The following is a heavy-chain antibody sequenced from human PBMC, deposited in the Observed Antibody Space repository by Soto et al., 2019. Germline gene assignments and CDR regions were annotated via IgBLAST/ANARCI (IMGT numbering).Heavy chain of an antibody. J-gene: IGHJ6*02. CDR1: GGTFSSYA. CDR3: ARAHYESSGYYPCYCGMDV. D-gene: IGHD3-22*01. CDR2: IIPIFGTA. V-gene: IGHV1-69*06. Sequence: SVKVSCKASGGTFSSYAISWVRQAPGQGLEWMGGIIPIFGTANYAQKFQGRVTITADKSTSTAYMELSSMRSEDTAVYYCARAHYESSGYYPCYCGMDVWGQGTTVTFSS.